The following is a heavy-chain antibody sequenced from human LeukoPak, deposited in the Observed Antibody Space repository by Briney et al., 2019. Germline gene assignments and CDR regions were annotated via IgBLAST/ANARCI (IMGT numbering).Heavy chain of an antibody. J-gene: IGHJ4*02. Sequence: SQTLSLTCTVSGGSMSSGSYFWSWIRQPAGKGLECIWRIYTSGSTYYNPSLKSRITISVDTSKNQFSLKLSSLTAADTAVYYYASGSLQSPHSFRSWGQ. CDR2: IYTSGST. V-gene: IGHV4-61*02. D-gene: IGHD5-24*01. CDR1: GGSMSSGSYF. CDR3: ASGSLQSPHSFRS.